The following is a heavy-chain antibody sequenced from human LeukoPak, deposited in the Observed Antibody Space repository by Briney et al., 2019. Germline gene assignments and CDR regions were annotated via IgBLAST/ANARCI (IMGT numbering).Heavy chain of an antibody. D-gene: IGHD6-6*01. CDR1: GFTFSSYA. V-gene: IGHV3-23*01. J-gene: IGHJ4*02. CDR2: MSYSGSST. Sequence: GGSLRLSCAASGFTFSSYAMNWVRQAPGKGLEWVSAMSYSGSSTYYADSVKGRFTISRDNSKNTLYLQMNSLRAEDTAVYYCAKDRSSSFSGFLEYWGQGTLVTVSS. CDR3: AKDRSSSFSGFLEY.